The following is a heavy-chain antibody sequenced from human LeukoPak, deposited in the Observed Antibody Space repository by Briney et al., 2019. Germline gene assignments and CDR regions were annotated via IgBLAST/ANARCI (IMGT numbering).Heavy chain of an antibody. J-gene: IGHJ3*02. CDR2: ISSNGGST. Sequence: GGSLRLSCAASGFIFSSYAIHWVRQAPGKGLEYVSAISSNGGSTFYATSVEGRFTISRDNSKNTLYLQMASLRAEDMAVYYCARGVITFGGVNDAFDIWGQGTMVTVSS. D-gene: IGHD3-16*01. V-gene: IGHV3-64*01. CDR3: ARGVITFGGVNDAFDI. CDR1: GFIFSSYA.